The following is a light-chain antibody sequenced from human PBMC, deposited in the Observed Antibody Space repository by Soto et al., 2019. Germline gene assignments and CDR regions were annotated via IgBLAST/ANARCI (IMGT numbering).Light chain of an antibody. CDR2: KVS. V-gene: IGKV2-30*01. CDR1: KSSVYSDVNTS. Sequence: VVMTQSPLSLPVTLGQSTSISCRASKSSVYSDVNTSLNWFQQRPGQSPRRLIYKVSNRESGVPDRFSGSGSGNDFTLKSSRVEAEDVVVYYCMQATHWPRTFGQGTKVEI. CDR3: MQATHWPRT. J-gene: IGKJ1*01.